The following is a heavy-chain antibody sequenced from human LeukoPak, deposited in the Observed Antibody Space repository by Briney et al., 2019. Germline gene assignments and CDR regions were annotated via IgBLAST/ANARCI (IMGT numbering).Heavy chain of an antibody. CDR2: ISGSGGST. CDR3: AKSIGGVVVVAADY. CDR1: GFTLSTYA. D-gene: IGHD2-15*01. Sequence: GGSLRLSCAASGFTLSTYAMTRVRQAPGKGLEWVSVISGSGGSTYYADSVKGRFTLSRDNSKNTLYLQMNSLRVEDTAVYYCAKSIGGVVVVAADYWGQGTLVTVSS. J-gene: IGHJ4*02. V-gene: IGHV3-23*01.